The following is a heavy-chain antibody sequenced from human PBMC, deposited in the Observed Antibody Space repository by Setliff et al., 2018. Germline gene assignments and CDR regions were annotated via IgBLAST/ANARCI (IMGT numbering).Heavy chain of an antibody. Sequence: PGGSLRLSCGAFGFTFSKYWMYWVRQAPGKGLVWLSRINGDATITNYADSVKGRFTISRDNGRNTLYLQMNNLRSEDTAVYYCFGAGTCSYWGQGTLVTVSS. D-gene: IGHD3-10*01. CDR1: GFTFSKYW. J-gene: IGHJ4*02. CDR3: FGAGTCSY. V-gene: IGHV3-74*01. CDR2: INGDATIT.